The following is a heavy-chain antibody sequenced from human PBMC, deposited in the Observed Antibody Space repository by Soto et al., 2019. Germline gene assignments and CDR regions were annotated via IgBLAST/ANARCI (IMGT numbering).Heavy chain of an antibody. J-gene: IGHJ6*02. CDR3: ARDLRTLYGMDV. CDR2: IYSGGST. V-gene: IGHV3-53*01. Sequence: EVQQVESGGGLIQPGGSLRLSCAASGFTVSSNYMSWVRQAPGKGLEWVSVIYSGGSTYYADSVKGRFTTSRDNSKNTLYLQMNSLRAEDTAVYYCARDLRTLYGMDVWGQGTTVTVSS. CDR1: GFTVSSNY.